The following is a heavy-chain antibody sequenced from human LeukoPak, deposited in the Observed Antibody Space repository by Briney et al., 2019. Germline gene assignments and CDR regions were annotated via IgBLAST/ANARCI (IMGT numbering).Heavy chain of an antibody. CDR3: AKDHYFESSGYYFAMSHAFDI. CDR1: EFTFSSYA. D-gene: IGHD3-22*01. CDR2: ISGSGGNT. Sequence: PGGSLRLSCAASEFTFSSYAMSWVRQAPGKGLEWVSAISGSGGNTYYADSVKGRFTISTDNSKNTLNLQMNSLRAEDTAVYYCAKDHYFESSGYYFAMSHAFDIWGPGTMVTVSS. J-gene: IGHJ3*02. V-gene: IGHV3-23*01.